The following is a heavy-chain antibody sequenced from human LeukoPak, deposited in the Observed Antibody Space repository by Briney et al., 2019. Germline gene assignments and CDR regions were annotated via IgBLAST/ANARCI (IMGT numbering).Heavy chain of an antibody. J-gene: IGHJ6*03. Sequence: SETLSLTCTVSGGSISSGSYYWSWIRQPAGKGLEWIGRIYTSGSTNYNPSLKSRVTISVDTSKNQFSLKLSSVTAADTAVYYCAGGSSGPTPYYMDVWGKGTTVTVSS. CDR2: IYTSGST. CDR1: GGSISSGSYY. CDR3: AGGSSGPTPYYMDV. V-gene: IGHV4-61*02. D-gene: IGHD6-19*01.